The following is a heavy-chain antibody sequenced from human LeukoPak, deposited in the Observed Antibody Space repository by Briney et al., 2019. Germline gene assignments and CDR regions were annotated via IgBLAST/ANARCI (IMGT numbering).Heavy chain of an antibody. CDR3: ARVQSGSYDY. CDR1: GGSFSSYY. CDR2: ISDSGST. D-gene: IGHD1-26*01. V-gene: IGHV4-4*07. J-gene: IGHJ4*02. Sequence: SETLSLTCTVSGGSFSSYYWIWIRRPAGKGLEWIGRISDSGSTNYNPSLKSRVIMSIDTSKNQFSLQLSSVTAADTAVYYCARVQSGSYDYWGQGTLVTVSS.